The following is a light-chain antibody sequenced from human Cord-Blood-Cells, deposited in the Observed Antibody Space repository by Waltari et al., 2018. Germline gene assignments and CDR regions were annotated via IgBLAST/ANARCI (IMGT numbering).Light chain of an antibody. CDR1: QSISSY. J-gene: IGKJ5*01. CDR2: AAS. V-gene: IGKV1-39*01. Sequence: DIKMTQSPSSLSASVGDRVTITCRASQSISSYLNGYQQKPGKAPKLLIYAASSLQSGVPSRFSGSGSGTDFTLTISSLQPEDFATYYCQQSYSTPITFGQGTRLEIK. CDR3: QQSYSTPIT.